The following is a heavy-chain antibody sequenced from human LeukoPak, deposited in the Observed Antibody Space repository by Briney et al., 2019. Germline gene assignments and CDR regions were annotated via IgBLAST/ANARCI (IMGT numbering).Heavy chain of an antibody. J-gene: IGHJ4*02. D-gene: IGHD4-11*01. V-gene: IGHV4-34*01. CDR3: ARGPFAHDYTDYA. CDR1: GGSITYFY. Sequence: PSETLSLTCTVSGGSITYFYWSWIRQPPGKGLEWIGEINHIGTTNYNPSFKSRVSISVDTSKNQFSLRLNSVTAAGTAVYYCARGPFAHDYTDYAWGQGTLVTVSS. CDR2: INHIGTT.